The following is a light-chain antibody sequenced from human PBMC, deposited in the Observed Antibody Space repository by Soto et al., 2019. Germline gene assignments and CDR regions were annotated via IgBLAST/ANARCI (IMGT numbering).Light chain of an antibody. J-gene: IGKJ1*01. Sequence: EIVLTQSPGTLSLSPGERGTLSGMASQSVGSNYLAWYQQKPGQAPRILIFGASSRATGIPDRFSGSGSGTEFTLTISSLQPDDFATYYCQHYNSYSEAFGQGTKV. CDR2: GAS. V-gene: IGKV3-20*01. CDR3: QHYNSYSEA. CDR1: QSVGSNY.